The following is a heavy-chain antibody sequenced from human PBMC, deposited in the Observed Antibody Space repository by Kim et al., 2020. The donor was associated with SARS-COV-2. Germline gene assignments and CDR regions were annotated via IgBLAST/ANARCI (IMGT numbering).Heavy chain of an antibody. D-gene: IGHD3-22*01. CDR3: ARALIVVVNYLDY. J-gene: IGHJ4*02. V-gene: IGHV1-3*01. Sequence: YSQTFQGRGTITRDTSASTAYMELSSLRSEDTAVYYCARALIVVVNYLDYWGQGTLVTVSS.